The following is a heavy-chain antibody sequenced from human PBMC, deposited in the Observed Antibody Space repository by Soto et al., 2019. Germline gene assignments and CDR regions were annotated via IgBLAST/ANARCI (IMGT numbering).Heavy chain of an antibody. V-gene: IGHV4-30-4*01. Sequence: QVQLQESGPGLVKPSQTLSLTCTVSGGSISSGDYYWSWIRQPPGKGLEWIGYIYYSGSTYYNPSLKSRVTISVDTSKNQFSLKLSSVTAADTAVYYCASVVGQVYYSQDWFDPWGQGTLVTVSS. CDR2: IYYSGST. CDR1: GGSISSGDYY. D-gene: IGHD2-15*01. J-gene: IGHJ5*02. CDR3: ASVVGQVYYSQDWFDP.